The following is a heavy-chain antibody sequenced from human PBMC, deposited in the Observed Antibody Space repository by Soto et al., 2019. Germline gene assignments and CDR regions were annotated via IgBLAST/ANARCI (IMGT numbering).Heavy chain of an antibody. J-gene: IGHJ6*02. Sequence: ASVKVSCKASGGTFSSYAISWVRQAPGQGLEWMGRIIPILGIANYAQKFQGRVTITADKSTSTAYMELSSLRSEDTAVYYCARVRLRYFDWSTEGPYGMDVWGQGTTVTVSS. V-gene: IGHV1-69*04. D-gene: IGHD3-9*01. CDR2: IIPILGIA. CDR1: GGTFSSYA. CDR3: ARVRLRYFDWSTEGPYGMDV.